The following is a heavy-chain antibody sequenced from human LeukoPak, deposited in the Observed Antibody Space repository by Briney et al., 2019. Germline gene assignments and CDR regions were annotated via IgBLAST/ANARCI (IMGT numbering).Heavy chain of an antibody. V-gene: IGHV4-34*01. CDR2: INHSGST. CDR3: ARGGTGGRFRPVYYYMDV. D-gene: IGHD1/OR15-1a*01. J-gene: IGHJ6*03. CDR1: GGSFSGYY. Sequence: PSETLSLTCAVYGGSFSGYYWSWIRQPPGKGLGWIGEINHSGSTNYNPSLKSRVTISVDTSKNQFSLKLSSVTAADTAVYYCARGGTGGRFRPVYYYMDVWGKGTTVTVSS.